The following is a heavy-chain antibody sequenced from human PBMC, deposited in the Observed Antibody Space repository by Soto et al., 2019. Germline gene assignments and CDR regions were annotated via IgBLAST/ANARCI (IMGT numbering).Heavy chain of an antibody. Sequence: SETLSLTCTVSGGSISDFYWSWIRQPPGEGLEWIGYIYYSGSTNYNPSLKSRVTISVDTSKNQFSLNLRSMSPADTAVYYCARVGGLAARTFDYWGPGTLVTVSS. CDR1: GGSISDFY. J-gene: IGHJ4*02. CDR2: IYYSGST. V-gene: IGHV4-59*01. CDR3: ARVGGLAARTFDY. D-gene: IGHD6-6*01.